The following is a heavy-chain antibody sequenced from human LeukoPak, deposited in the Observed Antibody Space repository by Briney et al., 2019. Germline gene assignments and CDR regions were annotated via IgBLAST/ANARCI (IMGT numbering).Heavy chain of an antibody. J-gene: IGHJ4*02. CDR3: VRLRYTYGKNFDC. D-gene: IGHD5-18*01. CDR1: GFTFKGYW. V-gene: IGHV3-7*01. Sequence: GGSLRLSCAASGFTFKGYWMSWVRQAPGKGLEWVANIQQDGSEKKYVGSVKGRFTVSRDNAKNSLYLQMDSLRAEDTAVYYCVRLRYTYGKNFDCWGQGTLVTVSS. CDR2: IQQDGSEK.